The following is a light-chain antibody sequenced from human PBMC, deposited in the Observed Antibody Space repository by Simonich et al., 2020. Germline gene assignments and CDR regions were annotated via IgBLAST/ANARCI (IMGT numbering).Light chain of an antibody. V-gene: IGLV2-8*01. Sequence: QSALTQPPSASGSPGQSVTISCTGTSSDVGGYNYVSWYQQHPGKAPKLMIYEVRSPPSGVPDRFSGSKSGNTASLTVSGLQAEDEADYYCSSYAGSNKRVFGGGTKLTVL. CDR1: SSDVGGYNY. CDR3: SSYAGSNKRV. CDR2: EVR. J-gene: IGLJ3*02.